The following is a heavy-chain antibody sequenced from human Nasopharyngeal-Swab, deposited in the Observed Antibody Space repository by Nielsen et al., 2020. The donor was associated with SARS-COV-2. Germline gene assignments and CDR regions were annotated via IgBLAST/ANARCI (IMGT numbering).Heavy chain of an antibody. Sequence: SETLSLTCAVYGGSFSGYYWSWIRQPPGKGLEWIGEINHSGSTNYNPSLKSRVTISVDTSKNQFSLKLNSVTAADTAVYYCARAGESHVVVVAATTPSFDYWGQGTLVTVSS. J-gene: IGHJ4*02. CDR1: GGSFSGYY. D-gene: IGHD2-15*01. CDR3: ARAGESHVVVVAATTPSFDY. V-gene: IGHV4-34*01. CDR2: INHSGST.